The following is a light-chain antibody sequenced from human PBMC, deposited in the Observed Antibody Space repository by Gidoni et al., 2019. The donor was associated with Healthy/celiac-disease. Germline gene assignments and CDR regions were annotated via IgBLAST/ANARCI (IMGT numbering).Light chain of an antibody. CDR2: GAS. J-gene: IGKJ2*01. V-gene: IGKV3-15*01. CDR3: QQYNNWPPA. CDR1: RSVSSN. Sequence: EIVMTQSPATLSVSPGERATLSCSASRSVSSNLAWYQQKPGQAPRLLLYGASTRATGIPARFRGSGSGTEFTLTISSLQSEDFAVYYCQQYNNWPPAFXHXTKLEIK.